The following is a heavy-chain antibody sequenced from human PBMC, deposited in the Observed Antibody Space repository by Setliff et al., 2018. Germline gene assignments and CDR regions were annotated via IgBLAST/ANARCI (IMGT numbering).Heavy chain of an antibody. V-gene: IGHV4-34*01. Sequence: PSETLSLTCAVYGGSFSGYYWSWIRQPPGKGLEWIGEINHSGSTNYNQSLKSRVTLSVDTSKNQFSLRLTSATAADTAVYYCARHGGWTPFDFWGQGALVTVSS. CDR3: ARHGGWTPFDF. D-gene: IGHD2-15*01. J-gene: IGHJ4*02. CDR2: INHSGST. CDR1: GGSFSGYY.